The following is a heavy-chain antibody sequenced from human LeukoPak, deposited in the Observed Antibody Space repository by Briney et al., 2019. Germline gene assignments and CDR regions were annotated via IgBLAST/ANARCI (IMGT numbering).Heavy chain of an antibody. D-gene: IGHD3-22*01. V-gene: IGHV1-18*01. Sequence: GASVKVSCKASGYTFTSYGISWVRQAPGQGLEWMGWISAYNGNTNYAQKLQGRVTMTTDTSTSTAYMELRSLRSDDTAVYYCARVTMIVVVTPYGMDVWGQGTLVTVSS. CDR3: ARVTMIVVVTPYGMDV. CDR1: GYTFTSYG. J-gene: IGHJ6*02. CDR2: ISAYNGNT.